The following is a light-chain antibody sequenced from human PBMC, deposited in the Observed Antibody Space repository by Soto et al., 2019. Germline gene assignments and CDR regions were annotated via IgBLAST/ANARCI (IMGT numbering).Light chain of an antibody. Sequence: QSALTQPASVSGSPGQSITISCTGTSSDVGSHNFVSWYQQHPGKAPKFMIYGGNNRPSGVSNRFSGSKSGNTASLTISGLQAEDVADYYCSSYAGTTTWVFGRGTKVTVL. CDR1: SSDVGSHNF. J-gene: IGLJ3*02. V-gene: IGLV2-14*02. CDR3: SSYAGTTTWV. CDR2: GGN.